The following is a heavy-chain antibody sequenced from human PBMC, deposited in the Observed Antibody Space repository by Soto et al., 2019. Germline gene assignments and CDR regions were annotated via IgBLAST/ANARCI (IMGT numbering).Heavy chain of an antibody. J-gene: IGHJ6*02. D-gene: IGHD5-18*01. Sequence: PGGSLRLSCAASGFTFSSYTMNWVRQAPGKGLEWVSYISSSSRTIYYADSVKGRFTISRDNAKNSLYLQMNSLRDEDTAVYYCATESVDTAMEQRIGMDVWGQGTTVTV. CDR3: ATESVDTAMEQRIGMDV. CDR2: ISSSSRTI. V-gene: IGHV3-48*02. CDR1: GFTFSSYT.